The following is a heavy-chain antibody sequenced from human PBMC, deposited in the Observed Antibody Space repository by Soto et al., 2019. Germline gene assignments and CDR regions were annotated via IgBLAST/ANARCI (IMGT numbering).Heavy chain of an antibody. Sequence: SETLSLTCAVSGGSISSGGYSWSWIWQPPGKGLEWIGYIYHSGSTYYNPSLKSRVTISVDRSKNQFSLKLSSVTAADTAVYYCARVPDRWGQGTLVTVSS. D-gene: IGHD2-2*01. J-gene: IGHJ5*02. CDR2: IYHSGST. V-gene: IGHV4-30-2*01. CDR3: ARVPDR. CDR1: GGSISSGGYS.